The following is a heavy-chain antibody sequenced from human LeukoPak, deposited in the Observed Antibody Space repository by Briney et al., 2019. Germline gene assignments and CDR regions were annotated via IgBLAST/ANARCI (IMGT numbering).Heavy chain of an antibody. CDR3: ARVESGGSSSGY. J-gene: IGHJ4*02. D-gene: IGHD6-6*01. V-gene: IGHV3-21*01. CDR2: ISTSGNYK. CDR1: GFTFSSYS. Sequence: PGGSLRLSCAASGFTFSSYSMNWVRQAPGKGLEWVSYISTSGNYKYYADSVEGRFTISRDNAKNSLYLQMNSLRAEDTAVYYCARVESGGSSSGYWGQGTLVTVSS.